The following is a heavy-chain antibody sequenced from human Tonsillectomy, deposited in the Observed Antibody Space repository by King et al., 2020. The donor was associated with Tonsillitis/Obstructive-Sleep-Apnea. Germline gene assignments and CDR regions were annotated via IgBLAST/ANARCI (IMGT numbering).Heavy chain of an antibody. CDR1: GGTSSSHA. D-gene: IGHD3-10*01. Sequence: QLVQSGPEVRKPGSSVKLSCKASGGTSSSHALSWVRLAPGQGLQWMGGITPMFGTSRYAQNFQDRLTITAHESTTTAYMELSSMRSDDTAVYYCASPGFYYGSGSSSWFDSWGQGTLVTVSS. CDR2: ITPMFGTS. V-gene: IGHV1-69*01. CDR3: ASPGFYYGSGSSSWFDS. J-gene: IGHJ5*01.